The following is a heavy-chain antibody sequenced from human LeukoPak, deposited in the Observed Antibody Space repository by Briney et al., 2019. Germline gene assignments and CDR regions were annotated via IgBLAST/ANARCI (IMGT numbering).Heavy chain of an antibody. Sequence: GGSLRLSCAASGFTFSSYWMSWVRQAPGKGPVWVSRINSDGSSTSYADSVQGRFTISRDNAKNTLFLQMNSLRVEDTAVYYCASTNRLDYWGQGTLVTVSS. V-gene: IGHV3-74*01. CDR2: INSDGSST. CDR3: ASTNRLDY. J-gene: IGHJ4*02. CDR1: GFTFSSYW. D-gene: IGHD2/OR15-2a*01.